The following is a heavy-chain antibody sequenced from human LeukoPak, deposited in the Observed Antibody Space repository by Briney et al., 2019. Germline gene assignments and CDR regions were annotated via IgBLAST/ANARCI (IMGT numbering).Heavy chain of an antibody. V-gene: IGHV4-59*01. CDR3: ARGYDFWSGYSLDY. Sequence: SETLSLTCTVSGGSISSYYWSWIRQPPGKGLEWIGYIYYSGSTNYNPSLKSRVTISVDTSKNQFSLKLSSVTAADTAVYYRARGYDFWSGYSLDYWGQGTLVTVSS. D-gene: IGHD3-3*01. CDR2: IYYSGST. J-gene: IGHJ4*02. CDR1: GGSISSYY.